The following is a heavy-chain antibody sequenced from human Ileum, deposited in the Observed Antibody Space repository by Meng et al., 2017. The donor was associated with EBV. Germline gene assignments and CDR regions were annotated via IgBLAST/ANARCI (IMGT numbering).Heavy chain of an antibody. CDR2: IYYSGTT. V-gene: IGHV4-61*01. CDR1: GGSVSISSYY. CDR3: ARGWDTAMDSG. Sequence: QVQQQGSGPGRVKPSETLSLTCTVSGGSVSISSYYWSWIRQPPGKGLEWIGYIYYSGTTNYNPSLESRVTISVDTSKNQFSLKLRSVAASDTAVYYCARGWDTAMDSGWGQGTLVTVSS. D-gene: IGHD5-18*01. J-gene: IGHJ4*02.